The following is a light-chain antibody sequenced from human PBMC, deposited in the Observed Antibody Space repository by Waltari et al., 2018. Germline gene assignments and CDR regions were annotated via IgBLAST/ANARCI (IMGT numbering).Light chain of an antibody. J-gene: IGLJ3*02. V-gene: IGLV2-14*01. CDR2: VVS. Sequence: HSVLTQPASVSGSPGQSITISCTGTSSDVGGYNYVSWYQQYPGKAPKLIIYVVSKWPSGVSPRFSGSKSGDTASLTISGLQAEDEADYYCCSYASDITLVFGGGTKLTVL. CDR1: SSDVGGYNY. CDR3: CSYASDITLV.